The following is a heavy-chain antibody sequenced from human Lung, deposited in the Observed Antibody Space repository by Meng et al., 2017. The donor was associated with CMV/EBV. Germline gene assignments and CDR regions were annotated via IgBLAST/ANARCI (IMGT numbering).Heavy chain of an antibody. Sequence: GESLKISCKGSGYSFTSYWIGWVRQMPGKGREWMGIIYPGDSDTRYSPSFQGQVTISADKSISTAYLQWSSLKASDTAMYYCARHGGSTIYYYYGMDVWGQGTTVXVSS. J-gene: IGHJ6*02. CDR1: GYSFTSYW. D-gene: IGHD2-15*01. CDR3: ARHGGSTIYYYYGMDV. V-gene: IGHV5-51*01. CDR2: IYPGDSDT.